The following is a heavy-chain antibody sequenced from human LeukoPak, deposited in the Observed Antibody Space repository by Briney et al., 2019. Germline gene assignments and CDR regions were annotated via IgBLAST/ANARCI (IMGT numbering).Heavy chain of an antibody. CDR3: ARDASPADILTGYCDY. J-gene: IGHJ4*02. V-gene: IGHV1-46*01. CDR2: INPSGGST. CDR1: GYTFTSCY. Sequence: ASVKVSCKASGYTFTSCYMHWVRQAPGQGLEWMGIINPSGGSTSYAQKFQGRVTMTRDTSTSTVYMELSSLRSEDTAVYYGARDASPADILTGYCDYWGQGTLVTVSS. D-gene: IGHD3-9*01.